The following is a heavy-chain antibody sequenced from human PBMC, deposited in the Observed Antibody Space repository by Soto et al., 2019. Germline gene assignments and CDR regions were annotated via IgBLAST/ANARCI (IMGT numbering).Heavy chain of an antibody. V-gene: IGHV3-74*01. Sequence: LRLSCAASGFFFSNYWMHWVRQAPGKGLVWVSRIDTDGGGAIYADSVKGRFTISRDNAKNTLYLHMNSLRAEDTAVYYCASDLFGSGSFAYYYGMDVWGQGTTVTVSS. CDR1: GFFFSNYW. CDR2: IDTDGGGA. CDR3: ASDLFGSGSFAYYYGMDV. D-gene: IGHD3-10*01. J-gene: IGHJ6*02.